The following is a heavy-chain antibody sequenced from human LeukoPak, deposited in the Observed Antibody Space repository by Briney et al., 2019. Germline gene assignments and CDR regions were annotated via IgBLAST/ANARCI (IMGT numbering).Heavy chain of an antibody. CDR3: ARVQTNGWHYFDY. Sequence: ASVKVSCEASGYTFTDYYIHWVRQAPGQGLEWMGWINPDSGSTSYEQRFKGRVTMTMATSNSTAYIELSRLTSDDTAVYYCARVQTNGWHYFDYWGQGTLVTVTS. J-gene: IGHJ4*02. CDR2: INPDSGST. V-gene: IGHV1-2*02. D-gene: IGHD6-19*01. CDR1: GYTFTDYY.